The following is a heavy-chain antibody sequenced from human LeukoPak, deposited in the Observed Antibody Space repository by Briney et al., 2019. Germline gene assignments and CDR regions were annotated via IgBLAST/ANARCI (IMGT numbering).Heavy chain of an antibody. D-gene: IGHD6-13*01. V-gene: IGHV1-46*01. CDR3: AREYSSSWYGGWYFQH. Sequence: GASVKVSCKVSGYTLTELSMHWVRQAPGQGLEWMGIINPSGGSTSYAQKFQGRVTMTRDTSTSTVYMELSSLRSEDTAVYYCAREYSSSWYGGWYFQHWGQGTLVTVSS. J-gene: IGHJ1*01. CDR1: GYTLTELS. CDR2: INPSGGST.